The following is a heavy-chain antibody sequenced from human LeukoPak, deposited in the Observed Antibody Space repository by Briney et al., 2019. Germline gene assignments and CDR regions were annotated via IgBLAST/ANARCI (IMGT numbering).Heavy chain of an antibody. D-gene: IGHD7-27*01. CDR3: ARAWGRIAAPDY. Sequence: GGSLRLSCAASGFTFSSYGMHWVRQAPGKGLEWVAVIWYDGSNKYYADSVKGRFTISRDNSKNTLYLQMNSLRAEDTAVYYCARAWGRIAAPDYWGQGTLVTVSS. V-gene: IGHV3-33*01. J-gene: IGHJ4*02. CDR2: IWYDGSNK. CDR1: GFTFSSYG.